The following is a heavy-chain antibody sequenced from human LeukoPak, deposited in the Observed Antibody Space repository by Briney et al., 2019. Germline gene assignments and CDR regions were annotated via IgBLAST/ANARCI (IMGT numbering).Heavy chain of an antibody. J-gene: IGHJ3*02. Sequence: PGGSLRLSCAASRFTCSSYEMNWVPQAPGKGLEWGSYISSSGSTIYYADSVKGRFTISRDNAKNSLYLQMNRLRAEETAVYYCARRELRYFDWLRAFDIWGQGTMVTVSS. V-gene: IGHV3-48*03. CDR2: ISSSGSTI. CDR1: RFTCSSYE. D-gene: IGHD3-9*01. CDR3: ARRELRYFDWLRAFDI.